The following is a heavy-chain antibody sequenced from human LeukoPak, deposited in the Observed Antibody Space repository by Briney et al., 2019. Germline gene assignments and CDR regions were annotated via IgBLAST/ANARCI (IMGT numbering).Heavy chain of an antibody. D-gene: IGHD4/OR15-4a*01. CDR3: ARRAGAYSHPYDY. J-gene: IGHJ4*02. V-gene: IGHV3-53*01. CDR1: GLTVSSNS. Sequence: GGSLRLSCTVSGLTVSSNSMSWVRQAPGKGLEWVSFIFSSTHYSDSVKGRFTISRDNSKNTLYLQMNSLRAEDTAVYYCARRAGAYSHPYDYWGQGTLVTVSS. CDR2: IFSST.